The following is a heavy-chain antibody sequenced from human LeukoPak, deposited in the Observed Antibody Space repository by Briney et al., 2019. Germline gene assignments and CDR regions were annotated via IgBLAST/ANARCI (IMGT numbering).Heavy chain of an antibody. CDR3: ARHSGLRSPFDP. CDR2: IYSSGNT. Sequence: ASETLSLTCTVSGGSISTTNYYWGWIRQPPGRDLEWIGGIYSSGNTYYNPSLESRVTISVDTSKNQLSLKLTSATAADTSVYYCARHSGLRSPFDPWGQGTLVTVSS. CDR1: GGSISTTNYY. D-gene: IGHD3-3*01. J-gene: IGHJ5*02. V-gene: IGHV4-39*01.